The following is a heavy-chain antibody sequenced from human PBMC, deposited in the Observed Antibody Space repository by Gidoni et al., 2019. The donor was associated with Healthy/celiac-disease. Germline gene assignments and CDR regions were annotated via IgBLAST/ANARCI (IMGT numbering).Heavy chain of an antibody. Sequence: QVQLVESGGGVVQPGRSLRLSCAASGFTVSSYGMHWVRQAPGKGLEWVAGIWYDGSNKYYADSVKGRFTISRDNSKNTLYLQMNSLRAEDTAVYYCARDGAPSRVGPFDYWGQGTLVTVSS. CDR1: GFTVSSYG. V-gene: IGHV3-33*01. CDR2: IWYDGSNK. CDR3: ARDGAPSRVGPFDY. D-gene: IGHD3-16*01. J-gene: IGHJ4*02.